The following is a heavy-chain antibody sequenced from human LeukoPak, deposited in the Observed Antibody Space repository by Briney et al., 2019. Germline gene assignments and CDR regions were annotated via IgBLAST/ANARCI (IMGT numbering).Heavy chain of an antibody. V-gene: IGHV3-7*01. CDR1: GFTVSSDY. D-gene: IGHD6-13*01. Sequence: GGSLRLSCAGSGFTVSSDYMTWVRQAPGKGLEWVANINQDASHKNHVESVKGRFTISRDNANNLLFLQMNDLRAEDTAIYYCARDPPTDSNWYPDYWGQGTLVTVSS. CDR2: INQDASHK. CDR3: ARDPPTDSNWYPDY. J-gene: IGHJ4*02.